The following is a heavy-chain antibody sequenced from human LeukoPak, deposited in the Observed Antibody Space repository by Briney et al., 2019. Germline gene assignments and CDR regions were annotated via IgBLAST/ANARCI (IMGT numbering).Heavy chain of an antibody. Sequence: GASVKVSCKASGYTFTTYGITWVRQAPGQGLEWMGWISAYNGNTNYAQKLQGRVTMTTDTSTSTAYMELRSLRSDDTAVYYCARGHWVGSGSYYHDQDSWGQGTLVTVSS. D-gene: IGHD3-10*01. J-gene: IGHJ4*02. CDR3: ARGHWVGSGSYYHDQDS. CDR2: ISAYNGNT. V-gene: IGHV1-18*01. CDR1: GYTFTTYG.